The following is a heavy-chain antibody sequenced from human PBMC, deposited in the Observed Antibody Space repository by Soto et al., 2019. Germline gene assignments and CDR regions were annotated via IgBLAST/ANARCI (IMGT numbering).Heavy chain of an antibody. Sequence: LSLSCTAAGFTFGGYAMSWVRQAPGKGLEWVGYSRSNASGWTSEYFASVKDRFTFSIDEPKSIAYLQMNSLKIEDTAIYYCTRDQPITPWGQGTMVTVSS. V-gene: IGHV3-49*04. CDR1: GFTFGGYA. CDR2: SRSNASGWTS. J-gene: IGHJ3*01. D-gene: IGHD3-10*01. CDR3: TRDQPITP.